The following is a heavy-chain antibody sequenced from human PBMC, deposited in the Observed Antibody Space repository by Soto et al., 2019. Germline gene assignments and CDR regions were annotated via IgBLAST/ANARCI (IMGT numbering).Heavy chain of an antibody. CDR2: IIPIFGTA. J-gene: IGHJ6*02. V-gene: IGHV1-69*13. CDR3: AIYYYGSGSYYRRDYYYGMDV. Sequence: SVKVSCKASGGTFSSYAISWVRQAPGQGLEWMGGIIPIFGTANYAQKFQGRVTITADESTSTAYMELSSLRSEDTAVYYCAIYYYGSGSYYRRDYYYGMDVWGQGTTVTVSS. CDR1: GGTFSSYA. D-gene: IGHD3-10*01.